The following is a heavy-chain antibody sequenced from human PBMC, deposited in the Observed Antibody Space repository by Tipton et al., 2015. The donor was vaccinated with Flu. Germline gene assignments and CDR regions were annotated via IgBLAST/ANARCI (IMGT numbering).Heavy chain of an antibody. Sequence: TLSLTCTVSGDSTRSSFYNWGWVRQPPGKGLEWIGSMYYGGSTHYNPSLKSRVTISVDTSKNQLSLRLTSVTAADTALYYCARAPGGFLEGYGLDVWGQGTTVAVSS. CDR1: GDSTRSSFYN. CDR2: MYYGGST. V-gene: IGHV4-39*01. CDR3: ARAPGGFLEGYGLDV. D-gene: IGHD3-3*01. J-gene: IGHJ6*02.